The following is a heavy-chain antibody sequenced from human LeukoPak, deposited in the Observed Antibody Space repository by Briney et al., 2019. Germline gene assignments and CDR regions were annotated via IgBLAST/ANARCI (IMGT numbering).Heavy chain of an antibody. Sequence: ASVKVSCKASGYTFTGYYMHWVRQAPGQGLEWMGWINPNSGGTNYAQKFQGRVNMTRDTSISTAYMELSRLRSDDTAVYYCAREGIAAAGTHDAFDIWGQGTMVTVSS. CDR3: AREGIAAAGTHDAFDI. CDR1: GYTFTGYY. D-gene: IGHD6-13*01. J-gene: IGHJ3*02. CDR2: INPNSGGT. V-gene: IGHV1-2*02.